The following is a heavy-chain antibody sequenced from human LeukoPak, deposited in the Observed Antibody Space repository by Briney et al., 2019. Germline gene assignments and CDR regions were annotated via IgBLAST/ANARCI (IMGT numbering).Heavy chain of an antibody. Sequence: PSETLSLTCAVYGGSFSDYYWSWIRQPPGKGLEWIGYIYYSGSTNYNPSLKSRVTISVDTSKNQFSLKLSSVTAADTAVYYCARVAVAGLDAFDIWGQGTMVTVSS. CDR1: GGSFSDYY. V-gene: IGHV4-59*01. J-gene: IGHJ3*02. CDR3: ARVAVAGLDAFDI. D-gene: IGHD6-19*01. CDR2: IYYSGST.